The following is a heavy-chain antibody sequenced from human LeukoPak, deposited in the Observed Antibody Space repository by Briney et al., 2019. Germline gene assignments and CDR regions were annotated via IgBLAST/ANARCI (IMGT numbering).Heavy chain of an antibody. CDR3: ARHRSYSSGWTLGH. Sequence: GGSLRLSCAASGFTFSDYYMSWIRQAPGKGLEWVSYISSSGSTIYYADSVKGRFTISRDNAKNSVYLQMSSLRAEDTAVYYCARHRSYSSGWTLGHWGQGTLVTVSS. J-gene: IGHJ4*02. CDR2: ISSSGSTI. CDR1: GFTFSDYY. V-gene: IGHV3-11*04. D-gene: IGHD6-19*01.